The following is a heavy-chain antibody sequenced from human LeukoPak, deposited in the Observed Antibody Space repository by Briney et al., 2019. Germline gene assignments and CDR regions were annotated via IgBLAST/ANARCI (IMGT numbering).Heavy chain of an antibody. J-gene: IGHJ4*02. D-gene: IGHD6-13*01. CDR1: GYTFTSYD. CDR2: MSPNSGNT. CDR3: ARRKIAAAGISDY. V-gene: IGHV1-8*01. Sequence: ASVKVSCKASGYTFTSYDINWVRQATGQGLEWMGWMSPNSGNTGYAQKFQGRVTMTRNTSISTAYMELSSLRSEDTAVYYCARRKIAAAGISDYWGQGTLVTVSS.